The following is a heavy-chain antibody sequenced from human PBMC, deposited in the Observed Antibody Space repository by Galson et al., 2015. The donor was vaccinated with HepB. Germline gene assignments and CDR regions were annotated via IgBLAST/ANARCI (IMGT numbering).Heavy chain of an antibody. Sequence: SVKVSCKASGGTFSSYAISWVRQAPGQGLEWMGGIIPIFGTANYAQKFQGRVTITADESTSTAYMELSSLRSEDTAVYYCARGDYYDSSGYSNNWFDPWGQGTLVTVSS. J-gene: IGHJ5*02. D-gene: IGHD3-22*01. CDR3: ARGDYYDSSGYSNNWFDP. CDR1: GGTFSSYA. CDR2: IIPIFGTA. V-gene: IGHV1-69*13.